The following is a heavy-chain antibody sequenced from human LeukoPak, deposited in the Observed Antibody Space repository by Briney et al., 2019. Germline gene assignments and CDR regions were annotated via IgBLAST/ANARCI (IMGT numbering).Heavy chain of an antibody. CDR1: GFTFSSYW. Sequence: GGSLRLSFAASGFTFSSYWMHWVRQAPGKGLVWVSRISSDGSSTTYADSVKGRFTISRDNAKNTLYLQMNSLRAEDTAVYYCARDYYDSSGCYDYWGQGTLVTVSS. D-gene: IGHD3-22*01. V-gene: IGHV3-74*01. CDR3: ARDYYDSSGCYDY. J-gene: IGHJ4*02. CDR2: ISSDGSST.